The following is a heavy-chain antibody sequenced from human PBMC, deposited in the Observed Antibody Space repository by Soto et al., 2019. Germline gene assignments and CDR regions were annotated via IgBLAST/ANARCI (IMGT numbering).Heavy chain of an antibody. CDR2: INAGNGNT. V-gene: IGHV1-3*01. CDR3: AREIRITGTTSSVKKYNWFDP. Sequence: ASVKVSCKASGFTFTSYAMHWVRQAPGQRLEWMGWINAGNGNTKYSQKFQGRVTITRDTSASTAYMELSSPRSEDTAVYYCAREIRITGTTSSVKKYNWFDPWGQGTLVTVSS. CDR1: GFTFTSYA. D-gene: IGHD1-7*01. J-gene: IGHJ5*02.